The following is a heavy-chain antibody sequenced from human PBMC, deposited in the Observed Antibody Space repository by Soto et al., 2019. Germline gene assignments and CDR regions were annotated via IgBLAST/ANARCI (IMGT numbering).Heavy chain of an antibody. J-gene: IGHJ5*02. D-gene: IGHD7-27*01. CDR1: GGSISSGGYY. CDR2: IYYSGST. CDR3: ARGTPWGSSFDP. V-gene: IGHV4-31*03. Sequence: PSETLSLTCTVSGGSISSGGYYWSWIRQHPGKGLEWIGYIYYSGSTYYNPSLKSRVTISVDTSKNQFSLKLSSVTAADTAVYYCARGTPWGSSFDPWGQGTLVTVSS.